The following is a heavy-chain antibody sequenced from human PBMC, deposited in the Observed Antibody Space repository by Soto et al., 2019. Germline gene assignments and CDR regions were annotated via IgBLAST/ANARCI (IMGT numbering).Heavy chain of an antibody. Sequence: GGSLRLSCAASGFTFGDYGMSWVRQAPGKGLEWVSGINWNGGSTGYADSVKGRFTISRENAKNSLYLQMNSLRAEAAALYYCERDPYIYCSSTSCYAFDIWGQGTMVTVSS. D-gene: IGHD2-2*01. CDR1: GFTFGDYG. CDR2: INWNGGST. V-gene: IGHV3-20*04. CDR3: ERDPYIYCSSTSCYAFDI. J-gene: IGHJ3*02.